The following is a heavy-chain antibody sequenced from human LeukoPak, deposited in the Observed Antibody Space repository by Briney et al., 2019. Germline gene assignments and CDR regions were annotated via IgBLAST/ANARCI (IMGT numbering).Heavy chain of an antibody. J-gene: IGHJ4*02. CDR3: AHISSSWPDY. V-gene: IGHV3-23*01. CDR2: ISGSGGST. Sequence: PGGSLRLSCAASGFTFSSYAMSWVRQAPGKGLECVSAISGSGGSTYYADSVKGRFTISRDNSKNTLYLQMNSLRAEDTAVYYCAHISSSWPDYWGQGTLVTVSS. CDR1: GFTFSSYA. D-gene: IGHD6-13*01.